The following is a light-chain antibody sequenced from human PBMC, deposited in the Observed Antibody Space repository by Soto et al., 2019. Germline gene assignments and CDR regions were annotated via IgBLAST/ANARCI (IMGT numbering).Light chain of an antibody. Sequence: IVLTQSPGTLSLSPGERATLSCRASQTVSGSHLAWYQQKPGQAPRLIIYGASTRPTGIPDRFSGSGSGTDFTLPITRLDPEDFAVYYCQQYGGAPPEYPFGQGTMLEIK. CDR3: QQYGGAPPEYP. J-gene: IGKJ2*01. CDR1: QTVSGSH. V-gene: IGKV3-20*01. CDR2: GAS.